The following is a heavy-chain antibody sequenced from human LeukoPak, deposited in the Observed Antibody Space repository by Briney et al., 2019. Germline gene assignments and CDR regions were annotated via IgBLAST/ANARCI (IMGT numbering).Heavy chain of an antibody. V-gene: IGHV4-59*01. CDR2: IYYSGST. CDR1: GGSISSYY. CDR3: ARADYYYYGMDV. J-gene: IGHJ6*02. Sequence: PSETLSLTCTVSGGSISSYYWSWIRQPPGKGLEWIGYIYYSGSTNYNPSLKSRVTISVDTSKNQFSLKLSSVTAADTAVYYCARADYYYYGMDVWGQGTTVTVSS.